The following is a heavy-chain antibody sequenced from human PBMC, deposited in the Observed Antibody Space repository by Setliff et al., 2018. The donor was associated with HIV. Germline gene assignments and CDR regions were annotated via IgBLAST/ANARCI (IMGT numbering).Heavy chain of an antibody. D-gene: IGHD4-17*01. CDR2: ISGYNANT. V-gene: IGHV1-18*01. Sequence: ASVKVSCKTSGYTFISHGISWVRQAPGQGPEWMGWISGYNANTNYALGFRGRLTMSTDTSTGTAYMELWSLRSADTAVYYCARDTGGVRYGDYVYYYYYMDVWGKGTTVTVSS. CDR1: GYTFISHG. J-gene: IGHJ6*03. CDR3: ARDTGGVRYGDYVYYYYYMDV.